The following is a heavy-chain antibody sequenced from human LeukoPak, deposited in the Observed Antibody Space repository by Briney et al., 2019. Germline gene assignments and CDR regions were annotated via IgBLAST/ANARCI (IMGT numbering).Heavy chain of an antibody. CDR2: ISSSSSYI. CDR1: GFTFSSYS. CDR3: AKDLALYDSSGYFKSLEVDY. V-gene: IGHV3-21*01. J-gene: IGHJ4*02. D-gene: IGHD3-22*01. Sequence: KPGGSLRLSXAASGFTFSSYSMNWVRQAPGKGLEWDSSISSSSSYIYYADSVKGRFTISRDNSKNTLYLQMNSLRAEDTAVYYCAKDLALYDSSGYFKSLEVDYWGQGTLVTVSS.